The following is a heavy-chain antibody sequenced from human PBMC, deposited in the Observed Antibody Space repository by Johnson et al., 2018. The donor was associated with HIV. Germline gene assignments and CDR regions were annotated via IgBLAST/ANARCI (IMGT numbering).Heavy chain of an antibody. J-gene: IGHJ3*01. CDR3: ARQGPGYCSGSGCYYDAFDL. V-gene: IGHV3-30*14. CDR1: GFTFSSYA. D-gene: IGHD2-15*01. Sequence: QVQLVESGGGVVQPGRSLRLSCAASGFTFSSYAMHWVRQAPGKGLEWVAVIYRGGATYYAASVQASFTLSRDISKNTLYLQMESLRAEDTAVYYCARQGPGYCSGSGCYYDAFDLWGQGTMVTVSS. CDR2: IYRGGAT.